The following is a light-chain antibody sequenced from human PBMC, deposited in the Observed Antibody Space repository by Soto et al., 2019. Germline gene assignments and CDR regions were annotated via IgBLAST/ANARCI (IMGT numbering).Light chain of an antibody. J-gene: IGKJ5*01. CDR3: QQYDDLPIT. V-gene: IGKV1-33*01. CDR2: DAS. CDR1: QDISHY. Sequence: DIQMTQSPSSLSSSVGYTFTITGQSSQDISHYLNWYQQKPGKALKLLIYDASNLHPGVPSRFRGSGSGTEFSFNITSLQPEDVATYYCQQYDDLPITFGQGTRLEIK.